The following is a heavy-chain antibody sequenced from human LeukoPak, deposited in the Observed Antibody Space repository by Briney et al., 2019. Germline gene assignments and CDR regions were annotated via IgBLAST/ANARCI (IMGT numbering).Heavy chain of an antibody. D-gene: IGHD6-13*01. Sequence: GRSLRLSCAASGFTFSSYGMHWVRQAPGKGLEWVAVISYDGSNKHYADSVKGRFTISRDNSKNTLYLQMNSLRAEDTAVYYCVKDLGYSSSWYAPIDYWGQGTLVTVSS. CDR1: GFTFSSYG. J-gene: IGHJ4*02. CDR3: VKDLGYSSSWYAPIDY. V-gene: IGHV3-30*18. CDR2: ISYDGSNK.